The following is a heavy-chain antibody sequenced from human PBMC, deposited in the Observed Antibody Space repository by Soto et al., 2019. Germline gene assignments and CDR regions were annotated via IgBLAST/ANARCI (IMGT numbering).Heavy chain of an antibody. J-gene: IGHJ4*02. CDR3: ARVTESHSNYYDSSGYYYLFDY. V-gene: IGHV4-59*01. CDR2: IYYSGST. Sequence: SETLSLTCTVSGGSISGYYWSWIRQPPGKGLEWIGYIYYSGSTNYNPSLKSRVTISVDTSNNQFSLKLSSVTAADTAVYYCARVTESHSNYYDSSGYYYLFDYWGQGTLVTVSS. CDR1: GGSISGYY. D-gene: IGHD3-22*01.